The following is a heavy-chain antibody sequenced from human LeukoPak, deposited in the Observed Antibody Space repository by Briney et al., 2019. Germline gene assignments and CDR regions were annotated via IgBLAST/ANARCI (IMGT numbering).Heavy chain of an antibody. CDR2: ISYDGSNK. D-gene: IGHD2/OR15-2a*01. V-gene: IGHV3-30*03. Sequence: GGSRRLSCAASGFTFSSYGMHWVRQAPGKGLEWVAVISYDGSNKYYTDSVKGRLTISRDNSKNTLYLQMNSLRAEDTAIYYCAREGPRGNSQFDYWGQGTLVTVSS. J-gene: IGHJ4*02. CDR3: AREGPRGNSQFDY. CDR1: GFTFSSYG.